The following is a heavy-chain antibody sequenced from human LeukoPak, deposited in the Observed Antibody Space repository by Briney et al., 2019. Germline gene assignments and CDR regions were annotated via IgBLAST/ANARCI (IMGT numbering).Heavy chain of an antibody. V-gene: IGHV4-34*01. CDR3: ARSVRGSGSYYRFFPLHYMDV. Sequence: SETLSLTCAVYGGSFSGYYWSWIRQPPGKGLEWIGEINHSGSTNYNPSLKSRVTISVDTSKNQFSLKLSSVTAADTAVYYCARSVRGSGSYYRFFPLHYMDVWGKGTTVTISS. J-gene: IGHJ6*03. CDR1: GGSFSGYY. CDR2: INHSGST. D-gene: IGHD3-10*01.